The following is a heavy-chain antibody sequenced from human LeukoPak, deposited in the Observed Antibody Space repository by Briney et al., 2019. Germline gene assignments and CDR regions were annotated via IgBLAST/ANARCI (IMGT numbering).Heavy chain of an antibody. J-gene: IGHJ4*02. CDR2: ISAYNGNT. CDR3: ARDLRYDYSNYYFDY. Sequence: ASVKVSCKASGYTFTCYGISWVRQAPGQGLEWMGWISAYNGNTNYAQKLQGRVTMTTDTSTSTAYMELRSLRSDDTAVYYCARDLRYDYSNYYFDYWGQGTLVTVSS. D-gene: IGHD4-11*01. CDR1: GYTFTCYG. V-gene: IGHV1-18*01.